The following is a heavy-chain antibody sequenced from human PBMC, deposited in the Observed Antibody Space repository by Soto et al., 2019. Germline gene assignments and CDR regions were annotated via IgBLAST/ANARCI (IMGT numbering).Heavy chain of an antibody. V-gene: IGHV4-59*08. CDR3: ARKGSSSWYGEYYFDY. Sequence: SETLSLTCTVSGGSISSYYWSWIRQPPGKGLEWIGYIYYSGSTNYNPSLKSRVTISVDTSKNQFSLKLSSVTAADTAVYYCARKGSSSWYGEYYFDYWGQGTLVTVSS. J-gene: IGHJ4*02. CDR2: IYYSGST. CDR1: GGSISSYY. D-gene: IGHD6-13*01.